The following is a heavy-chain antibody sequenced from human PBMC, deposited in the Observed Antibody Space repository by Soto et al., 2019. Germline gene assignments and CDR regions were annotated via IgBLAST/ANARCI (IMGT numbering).Heavy chain of an antibody. Sequence: EVQLLESGGGLVRAGGSLRLSCAAYRFSFRTFAMSWVRQAPGKGLEWVSAISASDGSTYYADSVKGRFTISRDNSNNTLYLQLNSLRAEDTAVYFCARMRWLHRNFDYWGQGTLVTVSS. CDR2: ISASDGST. CDR3: ARMRWLHRNFDY. CDR1: RFSFRTFA. V-gene: IGHV3-23*01. D-gene: IGHD5-12*01. J-gene: IGHJ4*02.